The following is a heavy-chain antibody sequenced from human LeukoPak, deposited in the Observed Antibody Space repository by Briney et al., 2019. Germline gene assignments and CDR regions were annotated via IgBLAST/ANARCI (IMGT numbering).Heavy chain of an antibody. CDR1: GGYISSYY. Sequence: PSETLPLTCTVSGGYISSYYWRWIRQPPGKGLEWIGYIYYSGSTNYNPSLKSRVTISVDTSKNQFSLKLSSVTAADTAVYYCARESGGYCSSTSCYVWFDPWGQGTLVTVSS. V-gene: IGHV4-59*13. D-gene: IGHD2-2*01. CDR3: ARESGGYCSSTSCYVWFDP. CDR2: IYYSGST. J-gene: IGHJ5*02.